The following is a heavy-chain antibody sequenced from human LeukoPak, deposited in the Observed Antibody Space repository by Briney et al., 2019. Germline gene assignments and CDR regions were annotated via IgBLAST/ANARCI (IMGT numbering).Heavy chain of an antibody. J-gene: IGHJ4*02. Sequence: GASVKVSCKASGYTFTNYGINWVRQAPGQGLEWVGWISTYNGNTNYAQRLQGRVTMTTDTSTSTAYMELRSLRSDDTAVFYCARGTRPGPLLHLAYWGQGTRVTVSS. V-gene: IGHV1-18*01. CDR1: GYTFTNYG. CDR2: ISTYNGNT. CDR3: ARGTRPGPLLHLAY. D-gene: IGHD2-2*01.